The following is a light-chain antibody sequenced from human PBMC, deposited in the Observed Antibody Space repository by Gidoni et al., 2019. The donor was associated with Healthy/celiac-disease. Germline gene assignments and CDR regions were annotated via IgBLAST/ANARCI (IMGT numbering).Light chain of an antibody. CDR1: QTVGNSY. V-gene: IGKV3-20*01. Sequence: VLTQSPGTLSLSPGERVILSCRASQTVGNSYLAWYQQKPGQAPRLLIYGASTRATGIPDRFSGGGSGTDFTLTISRLEPEDFAVYYCQQYGGSPPLTFXGXTKVEIK. CDR2: GAS. CDR3: QQYGGSPPLT. J-gene: IGKJ4*01.